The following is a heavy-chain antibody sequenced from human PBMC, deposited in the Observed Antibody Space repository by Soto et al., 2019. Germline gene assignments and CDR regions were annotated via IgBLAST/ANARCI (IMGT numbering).Heavy chain of an antibody. D-gene: IGHD1-1*01. J-gene: IGHJ6*02. V-gene: IGHV4-31*03. CDR2: IYYSGST. Sequence: QVQLQESGPGLVKPSQTLSLPCTVSGGSVSSADYYWRWIRQHPGKGLAWIGYIYYSGSTYYNPSLKSRVTISVDTSKNPFSLNLSSVTAADTAVYYCARDTSGKGYYYHGMDVWCQGITVTVSS. CDR1: GGSVSSADYY. CDR3: ARDTSGKGYYYHGMDV.